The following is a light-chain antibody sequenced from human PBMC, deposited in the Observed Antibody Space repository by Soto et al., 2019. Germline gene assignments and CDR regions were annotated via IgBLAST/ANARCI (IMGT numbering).Light chain of an antibody. V-gene: IGKV3-20*01. J-gene: IGKJ1*01. CDR1: QSVSSSY. CDR2: GAS. Sequence: EIVLTQSPGTLSLSPGERATLSCRASQSVSSSYLAWYQQKPGQAPRLLIYGASSRATGIPDRFSGSGSGTDFTLTISRLEPEDLAVYYCQQYGSSRTFGPGTKVEIK. CDR3: QQYGSSRT.